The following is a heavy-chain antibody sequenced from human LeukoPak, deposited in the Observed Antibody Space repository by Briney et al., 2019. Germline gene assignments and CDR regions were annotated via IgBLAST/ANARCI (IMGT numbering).Heavy chain of an antibody. CDR3: AKRYCSGGSCYRRNYYGMDV. J-gene: IGHJ6*02. CDR2: ISGSGGST. Sequence: PGGSLRLSCAASGFTFSSYAMSWVRQAPGKGLEWVSAISGSGGSTYYADSVKGRSTISRDNSKNTLYLQMNSLRAEDTAVYYCAKRYCSGGSCYRRNYYGMDVWGQGTTVTVSS. CDR1: GFTFSSYA. D-gene: IGHD2-15*01. V-gene: IGHV3-23*01.